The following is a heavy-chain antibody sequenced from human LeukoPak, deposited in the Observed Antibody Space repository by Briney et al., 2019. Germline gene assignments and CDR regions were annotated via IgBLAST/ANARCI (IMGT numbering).Heavy chain of an antibody. Sequence: GASVKVSCKASGYAFTGYYMHWVRQAPGQGLEWMGWINPNSGGTTYAQKFQGRVTMTRDTSISTAYMELSRLRSDDTAVYYCARGGNRMVAPFATWGQGTLVTVSS. CDR3: ARGGNRMVAPFAT. J-gene: IGHJ5*02. CDR2: INPNSGGT. D-gene: IGHD4/OR15-4a*01. CDR1: GYAFTGYY. V-gene: IGHV1-2*02.